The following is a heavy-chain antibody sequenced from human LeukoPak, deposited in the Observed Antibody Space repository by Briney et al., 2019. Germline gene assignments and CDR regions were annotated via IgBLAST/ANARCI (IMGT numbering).Heavy chain of an antibody. Sequence: GGSLRLSCAASGFTFSSYGMHWVRQAPGKGLEWVAFIRYDGSNKYYADSVEGRFTISRDNSKNTLYLQMNSLRAEDTAVYYCAKDIVVVPAATLRDDAFDIWGQGTMVTVSS. J-gene: IGHJ3*02. CDR3: AKDIVVVPAATLRDDAFDI. D-gene: IGHD2-2*01. CDR2: IRYDGSNK. V-gene: IGHV3-30*02. CDR1: GFTFSSYG.